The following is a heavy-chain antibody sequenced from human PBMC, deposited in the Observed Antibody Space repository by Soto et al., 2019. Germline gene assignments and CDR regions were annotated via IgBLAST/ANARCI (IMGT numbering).Heavy chain of an antibody. CDR3: ARRMNDYSNYVPYYFDY. Sequence: QLQLQESGPGLVKPSETLSLTCTVSGGSISSSSYYWGWIRQPPGKGLEWIGSIYYSGSTYYNPSRKIRVTIPVDTSKNQFSLKLSSVTAADTAVYYCARRMNDYSNYVPYYFDYWGQGTLVTVSS. J-gene: IGHJ4*02. D-gene: IGHD4-4*01. V-gene: IGHV4-39*01. CDR1: GGSISSSSYY. CDR2: IYYSGST.